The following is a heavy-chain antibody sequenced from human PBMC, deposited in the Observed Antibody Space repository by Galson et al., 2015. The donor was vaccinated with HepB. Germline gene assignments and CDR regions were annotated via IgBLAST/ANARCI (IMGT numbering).Heavy chain of an antibody. CDR1: GYSFTSYW. V-gene: IGHV5-10-1*01. CDR3: ARRRRYYGSGSGGGFDY. CDR2: IDPSDSYT. J-gene: IGHJ4*02. Sequence: QSGAEVKKPGESLRISCKGSGYSFTSYWISWVRQMPGKGLEWMGRIDPSDSYTNYSPSFQGHVTISADKSISTAYLQWSSLKASDTAMYYCARRRRYYGSGSGGGFDYWGQGTLVTVSS. D-gene: IGHD3-10*01.